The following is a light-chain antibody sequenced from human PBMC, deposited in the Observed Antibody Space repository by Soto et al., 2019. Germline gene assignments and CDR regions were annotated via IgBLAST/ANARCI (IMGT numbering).Light chain of an antibody. CDR1: SSDVGAYNY. CDR2: EVT. J-gene: IGLJ3*02. V-gene: IGLV2-8*01. CDR3: SSYADSISVL. Sequence: QSALTQPPSASGSPGQSVTISCTGTSSDVGAYNYVSWYQQHPGKAPKLMIYEVTKRPSGVPDRFSGSKSGNTASLTVSGXXXEXEADYYCSSYADSISVLFGGGTKLTVL.